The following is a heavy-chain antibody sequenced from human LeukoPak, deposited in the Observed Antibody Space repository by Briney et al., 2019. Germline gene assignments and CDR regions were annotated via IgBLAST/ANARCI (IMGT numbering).Heavy chain of an antibody. CDR2: INHSGST. J-gene: IGHJ4*02. CDR3: VRVPYSYGFNYFDY. V-gene: IGHV4-34*01. Sequence: SETLSLTCAACGVSFSGYYWSWIRQPPGKGLEWIGEINHSGSTNYNPSLKSRVTISVDTSKNQFSLKLSSVTAADTAVYYCVRVPYSYGFNYFDYWGQGTLVTVSS. CDR1: GVSFSGYY. D-gene: IGHD5-18*01.